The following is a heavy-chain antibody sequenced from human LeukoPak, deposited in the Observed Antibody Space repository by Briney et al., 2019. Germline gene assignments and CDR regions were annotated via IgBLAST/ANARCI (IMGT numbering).Heavy chain of an antibody. V-gene: IGHV3-33*01. Sequence: PGRSLRLSCAASKFTFSTYGMHWVRQAPGKGLEWVAVIWSDGSDRYYADSVKGRFTVSRDNSKNTLYLQMNSLRAEDTAVYYCATDVTMVRGVLDYWGRGTLVTVSS. CDR1: KFTFSTYG. CDR3: ATDVTMVRGVLDY. J-gene: IGHJ4*02. D-gene: IGHD3-10*01. CDR2: IWSDGSDR.